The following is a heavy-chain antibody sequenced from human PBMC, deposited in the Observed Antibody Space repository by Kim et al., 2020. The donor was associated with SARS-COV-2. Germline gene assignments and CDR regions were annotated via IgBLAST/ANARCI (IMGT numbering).Heavy chain of an antibody. D-gene: IGHD3-3*01. Sequence: GGSLRLSCATSGFTLSLYSMNWVRQSPGKGLEWVSHISGSGTITKHADSVRGRFTISRDNAKNSLFLQVNGLRADDTAGYYCVRENFWAFDVWGQGTLV. CDR3: VRENFWAFDV. CDR1: GFTLSLYS. V-gene: IGHV3-48*04. J-gene: IGHJ3*01. CDR2: ISGSGTIT.